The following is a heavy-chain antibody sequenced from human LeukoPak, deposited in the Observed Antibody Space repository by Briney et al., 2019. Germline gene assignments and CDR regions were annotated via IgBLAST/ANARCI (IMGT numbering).Heavy chain of an antibody. Sequence: ASVKVSCKASGYTFTSYDINWVRQATGQGLEWMGWMNPNSGNTGYAQKFQGRVTMTRNTSISTAYMELSSLRAEDTAVYYCAKDQRSSSWIHYYYYYMDVWGKGTTVTVSS. J-gene: IGHJ6*03. D-gene: IGHD6-13*01. V-gene: IGHV1-8*01. CDR1: GYTFTSYD. CDR3: AKDQRSSSWIHYYYYYMDV. CDR2: MNPNSGNT.